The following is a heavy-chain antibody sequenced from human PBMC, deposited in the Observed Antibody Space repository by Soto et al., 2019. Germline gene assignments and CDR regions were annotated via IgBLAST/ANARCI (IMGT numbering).Heavy chain of an antibody. D-gene: IGHD6-13*01. CDR3: ARSYSSPPDIYYFDY. V-gene: IGHV3-33*01. J-gene: IGHJ4*02. CDR1: GFTFSSYG. CDR2: IWYDGSNK. Sequence: QVQLVESGGGVVQPGRSLRLSCAASGFTFSSYGMHWVRQAPGKGLEWVAVIWYDGSNKYYADSVKGRFTISRDNSKNTLDRQMNSLRAEDTAVYYCARSYSSPPDIYYFDYWCQGTLVTVSS.